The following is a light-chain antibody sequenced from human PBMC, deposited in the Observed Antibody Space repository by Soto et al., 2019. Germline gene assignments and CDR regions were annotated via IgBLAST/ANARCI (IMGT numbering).Light chain of an antibody. CDR1: SGSVSTNYY. V-gene: IGLV8-61*01. CDR3: VLYMGRVPV. J-gene: IGLJ2*01. Sequence: QAVVTQEPSFSVSPGGTVTLTCGLSSGSVSTNYYPSWYQQTPGHAPRTLIYRTNTRSSGVSHRFSGSILGNKAALTISGAQEYDESDYYCVLYMGRVPVFGGGTKVTVL. CDR2: RTN.